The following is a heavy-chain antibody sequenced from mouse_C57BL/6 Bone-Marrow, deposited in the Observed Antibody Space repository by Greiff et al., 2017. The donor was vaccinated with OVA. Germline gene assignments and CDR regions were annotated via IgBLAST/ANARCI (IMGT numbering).Heavy chain of an antibody. V-gene: IGHV1-52*01. CDR1: GYTFTSYW. J-gene: IGHJ4*01. CDR3: ARSTYYYAMDY. Sequence: QVQQQQPGAELVRPGSSVKLSCKASGYTFTSYWMHWVKQRPIQGLEWIGNIDPSDSETHYNQKFKDKATLTVDKSSSTAYMQLSSLTSEDSAVYYCARSTYYYAMDYWGQGTSVTVSS. CDR2: IDPSDSET. D-gene: IGHD5-1*01.